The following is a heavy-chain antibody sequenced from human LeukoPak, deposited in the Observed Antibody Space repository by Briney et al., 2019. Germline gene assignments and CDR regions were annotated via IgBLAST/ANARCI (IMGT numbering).Heavy chain of an antibody. D-gene: IGHD2-2*02. V-gene: IGHV3-9*01. Sequence: GGSLRLSCAASGFTFDDYAMHWVRQAPGKGLEWVSGISWNSGSIGYADSVKGRFTISRDNAKNSLYLQMNSLRAEDTAVYYCARDKIVVVPAAILGGPYYYYYGMDVWGQGTTVTVSS. CDR3: ARDKIVVVPAAILGGPYYYYYGMDV. CDR2: ISWNSGSI. J-gene: IGHJ6*02. CDR1: GFTFDDYA.